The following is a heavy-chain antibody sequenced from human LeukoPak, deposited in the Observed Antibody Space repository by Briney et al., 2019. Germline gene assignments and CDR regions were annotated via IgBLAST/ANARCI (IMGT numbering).Heavy chain of an antibody. CDR3: ARVDYYDSSGYHYYYYMDV. CDR2: MNPNSGNT. J-gene: IGHJ6*03. D-gene: IGHD3-22*01. V-gene: IGHV1-8*03. CDR1: GYTFTSYD. Sequence: ASVKVSCKASGYTFTSYDINWVRQAPGQGLEWMGWMNPNSGNTGYAQKFQGRVTITRNTSISTAYMELSSLRSEDTAVYYCARVDYYDSSGYHYYYYMDVWGKRTTVTVSS.